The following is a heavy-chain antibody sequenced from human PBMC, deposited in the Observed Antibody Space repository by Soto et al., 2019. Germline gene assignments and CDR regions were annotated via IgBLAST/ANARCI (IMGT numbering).Heavy chain of an antibody. CDR3: ERPRGEYYDSSGSWFEP. J-gene: IGHJ5*02. CDR1: GYSISSGYY. CDR2: IYHSGST. Sequence: SETLSLTCAVSGYSISSGYYWGWIRQPPGKGLEWIGSIYHSGSTYYHPSLKSRVTISVDTAKNQFSLKLRSVTAADTDVYCGERPRGEYYDSSGSWFEPWGQGTLVTVSS. V-gene: IGHV4-38-2*01. D-gene: IGHD3-22*01.